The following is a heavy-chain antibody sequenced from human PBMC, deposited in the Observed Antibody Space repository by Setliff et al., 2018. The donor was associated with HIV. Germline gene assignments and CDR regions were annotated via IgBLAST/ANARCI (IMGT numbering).Heavy chain of an antibody. J-gene: IGHJ5*02. Sequence: SETLSLTCAVSGYSISSNFLWGWVRQPPGQGLEWIGSIHHAGSTYYNPSLKSRVRISLDTSKNQFSLKFSSVTAADTAVYYCARHDCGGNCDINWFDPWGQGTLVTVSS. CDR2: IHHAGST. V-gene: IGHV4-38-2*01. D-gene: IGHD2-21*02. CDR1: GYSISSNFL. CDR3: ARHDCGGNCDINWFDP.